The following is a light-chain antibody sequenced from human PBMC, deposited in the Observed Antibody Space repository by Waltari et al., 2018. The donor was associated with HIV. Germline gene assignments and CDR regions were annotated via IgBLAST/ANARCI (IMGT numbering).Light chain of an antibody. J-gene: IGLJ2*01. CDR3: SSYTSSNTLVV. CDR2: EVS. Sequence: QSALTQPASVSGSPGQSITFSCTGTGSDVGGFNYVSWYQQHPGKAPKLMIYEVSNRPSGVSNRFSGSKSGNTASLTISGLQAEDEADYYCSSYTSSNTLVVFGGGTKLTVL. V-gene: IGLV2-14*01. CDR1: GSDVGGFNY.